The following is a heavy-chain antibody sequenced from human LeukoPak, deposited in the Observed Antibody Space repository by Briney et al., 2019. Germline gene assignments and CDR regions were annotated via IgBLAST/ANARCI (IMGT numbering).Heavy chain of an antibody. J-gene: IGHJ4*02. CDR1: GYTLTELS. CDR2: FDPEDGET. D-gene: IGHD1-26*01. Sequence: GASVKVSCKVSGYTLTELSMHWVRQPPGKGLEWMGGFDPEDGETIYAQKFQGRVTMTEDKSKDTAYMELSSVRAEDRGVYYCARVVRSGSYYGYWGQGTLVTVSS. CDR3: ARVVRSGSYYGY. V-gene: IGHV1-24*01.